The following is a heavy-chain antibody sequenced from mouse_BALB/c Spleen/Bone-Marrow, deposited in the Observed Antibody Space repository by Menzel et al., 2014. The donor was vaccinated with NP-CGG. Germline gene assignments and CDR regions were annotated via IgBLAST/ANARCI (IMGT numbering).Heavy chain of an antibody. J-gene: IGHJ2*01. CDR3: ARDYDYDY. CDR2: INSNGGST. D-gene: IGHD2-4*01. V-gene: IGHV5-6-3*01. CDR1: GFTFSSYG. Sequence: EVQLVESGGGLVQPGGSLKLSCAASGFTFSSYGMSWVRQTPDKRLELVATINSNGGSTYYPDSVKGRFTISRDNAKNTLYLQVSSLKSEDTAMYYCARDYDYDYWGQGTTLTVSS.